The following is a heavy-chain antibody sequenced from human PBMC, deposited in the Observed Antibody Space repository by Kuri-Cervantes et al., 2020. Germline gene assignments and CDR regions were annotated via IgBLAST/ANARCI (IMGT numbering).Heavy chain of an antibody. CDR2: FCYTGST. CDR1: GGSVNSGSSC. CDR3: ARAPQQMSLYWFDP. D-gene: IGHD2-2*01. J-gene: IGHJ5*02. Sequence: ESLKISCTVSGGSVNSGSSCWSWLRQPPGKGLEWIGYFCYTGSTNFHPSFSSRVTMSLDTSTNHFYLNLTSVTAADTALYYCARAPQQMSLYWFDPWGQGTLVTVSS. V-gene: IGHV4-61*03.